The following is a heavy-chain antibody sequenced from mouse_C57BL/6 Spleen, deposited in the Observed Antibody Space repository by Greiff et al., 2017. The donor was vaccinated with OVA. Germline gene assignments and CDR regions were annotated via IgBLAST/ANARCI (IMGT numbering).Heavy chain of an antibody. J-gene: IGHJ4*01. CDR2: IYPGSGST. D-gene: IGHD1-1*01. CDR1: GYTFTSYW. Sequence: VQLQQPGAELVKPGASVKMSCKASGYTFTSYWITWVKQRPGQGLEWIGDIYPGSGSTNYNEKFKSKATLTVDTSSSTAYMQLSSLTSEDSAVYYCARSAYGSSYGAMDYWGQGTSVTVSS. CDR3: ARSAYGSSYGAMDY. V-gene: IGHV1-55*01.